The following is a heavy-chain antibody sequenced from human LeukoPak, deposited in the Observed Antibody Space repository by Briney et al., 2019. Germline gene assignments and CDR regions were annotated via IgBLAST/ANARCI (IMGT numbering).Heavy chain of an antibody. D-gene: IGHD3-22*01. V-gene: IGHV3-23*01. CDR1: GFAFSSCA. J-gene: IGHJ4*02. Sequence: PGGSLRLSCAASGFAFSSCAMSWVRQAPGKGLEWVSGISGSGGITHYAASVMGRFAISRDNSKNTLYMQTNSLRAEDTAVYYCAKDPTDFDISGQTYFDNWGQGTLVTVSS. CDR2: ISGSGGIT. CDR3: AKDPTDFDISGQTYFDN.